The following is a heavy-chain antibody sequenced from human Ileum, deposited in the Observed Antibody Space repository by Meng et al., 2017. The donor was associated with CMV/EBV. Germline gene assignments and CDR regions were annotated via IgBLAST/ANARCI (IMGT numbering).Heavy chain of an antibody. D-gene: IGHD2-2*02. V-gene: IGHV3-53*01. CDR2: IYSGGST. CDR3: ARDRLYCSSTSCYRGDYYYGMDV. CDR1: GFTVSSNY. J-gene: IGHJ6*02. Sequence: GESLKISCAASGFTVSSNYMSWVRQAPGKGLEWVSVIYSGGSTYYADSVKGRFTISRDNSKNTLYLQMNSLRAEDTAVYYCARDRLYCSSTSCYRGDYYYGMDVWGQGTTVTVSS.